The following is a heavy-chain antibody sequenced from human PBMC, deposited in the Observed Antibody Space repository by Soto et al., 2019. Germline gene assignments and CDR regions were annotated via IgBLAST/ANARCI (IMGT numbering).Heavy chain of an antibody. V-gene: IGHV4-59*08. Sequence: QVQLQESGPGLVKPSETLSLTCTVSGGSISSYYWSWIRQPPGKGLEWIGYIYYSGSTNYNPSLKSRVTISVDTSKTQFSLKLSSVTAADTAVYYCARLYCSGGSCYYYYYYMDVWGKGTTVTVSS. CDR2: IYYSGST. J-gene: IGHJ6*03. CDR3: ARLYCSGGSCYYYYYYMDV. D-gene: IGHD2-15*01. CDR1: GGSISSYY.